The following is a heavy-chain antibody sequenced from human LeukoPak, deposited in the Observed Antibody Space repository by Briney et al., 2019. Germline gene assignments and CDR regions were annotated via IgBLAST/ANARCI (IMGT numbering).Heavy chain of an antibody. J-gene: IGHJ4*02. CDR1: GYTFTGYY. D-gene: IGHD3-22*01. Sequence: ASVKVSCKASGYTFTGYYMHWVRQAPGQGLEWMGWINPNSGGTNYAQKFQGRVTMTRDTSISTAYMELSRLRSDDMAVYYCARGTMIVVATEFDYWGQGTLVTVSS. V-gene: IGHV1-2*02. CDR3: ARGTMIVVATEFDY. CDR2: INPNSGGT.